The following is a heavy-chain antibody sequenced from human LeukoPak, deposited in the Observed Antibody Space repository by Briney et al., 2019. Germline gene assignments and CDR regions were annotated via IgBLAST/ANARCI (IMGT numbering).Heavy chain of an antibody. D-gene: IGHD3-22*01. J-gene: IGHJ4*02. CDR1: GFTFSSYW. CDR3: ARDRALYDSRRGYYYTEDDY. Sequence: GGSLRLSFAASGFTFSSYWMSWVRQAPGKGLEWVANMNPDGSEKYFLDSVKGRFTISRDNAKSSLYLQMNSLRGDDTAVYYCARDRALYDSRRGYYYTEDDYWGQGTLVTVSS. V-gene: IGHV3-7*01. CDR2: MNPDGSEK.